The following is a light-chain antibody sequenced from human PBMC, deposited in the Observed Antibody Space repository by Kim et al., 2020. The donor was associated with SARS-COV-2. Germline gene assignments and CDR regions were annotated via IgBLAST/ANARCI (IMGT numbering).Light chain of an antibody. CDR3: QSADSSGTYGV. CDR1: ALPKQY. V-gene: IGLV3-25*03. J-gene: IGLJ2*01. Sequence: SYELTQPPSVSVSPGQTARITCSGDALPKQYAYWYQQKPGQAPVLVIYKDSERPSGIPERFSGSSSGTTVTLTISGVQAEDEADYYCQSADSSGTYGVFGGGTQRPS. CDR2: KDS.